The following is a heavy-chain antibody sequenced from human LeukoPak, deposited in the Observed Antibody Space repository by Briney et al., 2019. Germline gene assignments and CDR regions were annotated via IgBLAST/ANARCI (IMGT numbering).Heavy chain of an antibody. J-gene: IGHJ3*02. CDR1: GYTFTSYG. D-gene: IGHD3-10*01. CDR3: ARVIEPPTSYYRSGSYSGDAFDI. Sequence: ASVKVSCKASGYTFTSYGISWVRQAPGQGLEWMGWISAYNGNTNYAQKLQGRVTMTTDTSTSTAYMELRSLRSDDTAVYYCARVIEPPTSYYRSGSYSGDAFDIWGQGTMVTVSS. CDR2: ISAYNGNT. V-gene: IGHV1-18*01.